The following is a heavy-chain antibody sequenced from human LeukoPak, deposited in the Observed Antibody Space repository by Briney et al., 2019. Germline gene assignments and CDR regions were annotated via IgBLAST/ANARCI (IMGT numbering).Heavy chain of an antibody. D-gene: IGHD3-22*01. Sequence: PGGSLRLSCAASGFTFSSYAMSWVRQAPGKGLEWVSAISGSGGSTYYADSVKGRFTISRDNSKNTLYLQMNSLRAEDTAVYYCAITFTYYYDSSGYYYEYFQHWGQGTLVTVSS. CDR2: ISGSGGST. J-gene: IGHJ1*01. V-gene: IGHV3-23*01. CDR3: AITFTYYYDSSGYYYEYFQH. CDR1: GFTFSSYA.